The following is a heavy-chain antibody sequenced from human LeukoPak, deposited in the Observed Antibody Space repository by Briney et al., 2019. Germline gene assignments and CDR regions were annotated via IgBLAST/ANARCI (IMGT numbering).Heavy chain of an antibody. J-gene: IGHJ3*02. CDR3: ARDYGGNFGGDAFDI. CDR1: GGSMSSSSYY. CDR2: IYYSGST. D-gene: IGHD4-23*01. Sequence: TPSETLSLTCTVSGGSMSSSSYYWGWIRQPPGKGLEWIGSIYYSGSTYYNPSLKSRVTISVDTSRNQFSLKLSSVTAADTAVYYCARDYGGNFGGDAFDIWGQGTMVTVSS. V-gene: IGHV4-39*02.